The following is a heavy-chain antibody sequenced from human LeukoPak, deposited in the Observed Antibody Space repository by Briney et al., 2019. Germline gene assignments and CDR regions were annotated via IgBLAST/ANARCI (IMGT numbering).Heavy chain of an antibody. J-gene: IGHJ3*02. CDR3: ARLRAAGGTDAFDI. CDR1: GFTVNSNY. CDR2: IYSGGST. V-gene: IGHV3-53*01. Sequence: SGGSLRLSCAASGFTVNSNYMSWVRQAPGKGLEWVSLIYSGGSTAYADSVKGRFTISRDNSKNTPYFQMNSLRAEDTAVYYCARLRAAGGTDAFDIWGQGTMVTVSS. D-gene: IGHD6-13*01.